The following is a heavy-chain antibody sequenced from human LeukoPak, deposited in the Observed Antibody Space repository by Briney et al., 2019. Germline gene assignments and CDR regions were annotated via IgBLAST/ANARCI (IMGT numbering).Heavy chain of an antibody. Sequence: PGGSLRLSCAASGFTFDDYAMHWVRQAPGKGLEWVSLISGDGGSTHDADSVKGRFTISRDNSKNSLYLQMKSLRTEDTALYYCATDMGSSGYYVGYWGQGTLVTVSS. CDR2: ISGDGGST. J-gene: IGHJ4*02. CDR1: GFTFDDYA. D-gene: IGHD3-22*01. V-gene: IGHV3-43*02. CDR3: ATDMGSSGYYVGY.